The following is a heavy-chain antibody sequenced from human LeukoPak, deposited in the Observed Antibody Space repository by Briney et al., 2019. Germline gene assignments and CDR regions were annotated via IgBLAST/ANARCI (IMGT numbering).Heavy chain of an antibody. V-gene: IGHV5-51*01. Sequence: GESLKISCKGSGHSFTNYWIGWVRQMPGKGLEWMGIIYPGDSDARYGPSFQGQVTISADKSISTAYLQWSSLKASDTAIYYCARRVYSNYWYFDLWGRGTLVTVSS. CDR3: ARRVYSNYWYFDL. CDR1: GHSFTNYW. CDR2: IYPGDSDA. D-gene: IGHD4-11*01. J-gene: IGHJ2*01.